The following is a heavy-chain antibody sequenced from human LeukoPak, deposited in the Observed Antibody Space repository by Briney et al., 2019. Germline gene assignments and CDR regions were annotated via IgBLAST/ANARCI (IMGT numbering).Heavy chain of an antibody. CDR2: IWSDGSNK. CDR1: GFTFSYYA. Sequence: PGGSLRLSCSASGFTFSYYAIHWVRQAPGKGLEWVALIWSDGSNKYYADSVKGRITISRDNSKNTVYLQMNSLRAEDTAVYYCARDPLAQDYDGDYWGQGTLVTVSS. D-gene: IGHD4-23*01. CDR3: ARDPLAQDYDGDY. J-gene: IGHJ4*02. V-gene: IGHV3-33*01.